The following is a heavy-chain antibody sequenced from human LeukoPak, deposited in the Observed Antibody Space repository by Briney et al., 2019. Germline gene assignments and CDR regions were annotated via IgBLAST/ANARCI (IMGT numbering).Heavy chain of an antibody. CDR3: APTHGYYYYRNV. V-gene: IGHV3-7*01. Sequence: PAGSLTLSFPASGSTFRNYWMSWVRQAPAKGLEGVANIKQEGGEKYNLDAVKGRFTISIDNDKNSQYLQVNSLCDGDTAVYYCAPTHGYYYYRNVWGKGTTVTVSS. J-gene: IGHJ6*03. CDR1: GSTFRNYW. CDR2: IKQEGGEK.